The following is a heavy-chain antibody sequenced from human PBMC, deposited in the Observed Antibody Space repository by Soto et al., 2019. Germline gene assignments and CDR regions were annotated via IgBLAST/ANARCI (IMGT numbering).Heavy chain of an antibody. D-gene: IGHD3-22*01. Sequence: ASVKVSCKASGYTFTSYAMHWVRQAPGQRLEWMGWINAGNGNTKYSQKFQGRVTITRDTSASTAYMELSSLRSEGTAVYYCARGGATMIVVVTNWFDPWGQGTLVTVSS. J-gene: IGHJ5*02. CDR3: ARGGATMIVVVTNWFDP. CDR1: GYTFTSYA. V-gene: IGHV1-3*01. CDR2: INAGNGNT.